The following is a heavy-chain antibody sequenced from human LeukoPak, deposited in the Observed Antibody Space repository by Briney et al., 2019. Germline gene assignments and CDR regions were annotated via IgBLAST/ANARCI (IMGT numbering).Heavy chain of an antibody. Sequence: PSETLSLTCTVSGDSISSYYWSWIRQPPGKGLEWIGYIYYSGSTNYNPSLKSRVTISVDTSKNQFSLKLSSVTAADTAVYYCARAAGNVIRAWGQGTLVTVSS. J-gene: IGHJ5*02. CDR3: ARAAGNVIRA. D-gene: IGHD2-21*01. V-gene: IGHV4-59*12. CDR2: IYYSGST. CDR1: GDSISSYY.